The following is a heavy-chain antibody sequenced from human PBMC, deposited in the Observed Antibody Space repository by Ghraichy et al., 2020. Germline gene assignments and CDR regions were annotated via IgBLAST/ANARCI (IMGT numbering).Heavy chain of an antibody. V-gene: IGHV4-34*01. CDR2: INHSGST. J-gene: IGHJ6*02. D-gene: IGHD2-15*01. CDR3: ARVRGGRHCSGGSCYSTIYYYYGMDV. Sequence: SETLSLTCAVYGGSFSGYYWSWIRQPPGKGLEWIGEINHSGSTNYNPSLKSRVTISVDTSKNQFSLKLSSVTAADTAVYYCARVRGGRHCSGGSCYSTIYYYYGMDVWGQGTTVTVSS. CDR1: GGSFSGYY.